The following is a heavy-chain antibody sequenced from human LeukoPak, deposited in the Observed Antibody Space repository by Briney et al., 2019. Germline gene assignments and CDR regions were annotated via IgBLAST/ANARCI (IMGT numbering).Heavy chain of an antibody. V-gene: IGHV3-30*02. CDR1: GFTFSSYG. D-gene: IGHD4-17*01. Sequence: PGGSLRLSCAASGFTFSSYGMHWVRQAPGKGLEWVAFIRYDGSNIYYADSVKGRFTISRDNSKNTLYLQMNSLRAEDTAIYYCAKTLHYGHFGKFDSWGQGTLVTVSS. CDR2: IRYDGSNI. CDR3: AKTLHYGHFGKFDS. J-gene: IGHJ4*02.